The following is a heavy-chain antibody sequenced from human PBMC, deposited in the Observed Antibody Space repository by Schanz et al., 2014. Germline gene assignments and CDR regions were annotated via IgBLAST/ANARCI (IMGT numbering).Heavy chain of an antibody. J-gene: IGHJ4*02. D-gene: IGHD2-21*01. CDR3: AREDCSATSCYFRY. V-gene: IGHV3-11*06. Sequence: QVQLVESGGGLVKPGGSLRLSCAASGFTFSDYYMTWMRQAPGKGLEWISYISNSGTYTKYADSVKGRFVISRDNAKNSLYLQMNSLRAEDTAVYYCAREDCSATSCYFRYWGQGTLVTVSS. CDR2: ISNSGTYT. CDR1: GFTFSDYY.